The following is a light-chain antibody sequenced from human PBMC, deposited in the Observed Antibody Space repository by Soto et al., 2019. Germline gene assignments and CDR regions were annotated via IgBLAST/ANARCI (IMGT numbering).Light chain of an antibody. CDR1: NSNIGDNF. CDR3: AAWDDSLSGVV. CDR2: RND. J-gene: IGLJ2*01. Sequence: QSVLTQTPSASGTPGQRVTISCSGSNSNIGDNFAYWYQQLPGAAPKLLIYRNDQRPSGVPDRISGSKSGTSASLAISGLRSEDEADYYCAAWDDSLSGVVFGGGTKLTVL. V-gene: IGLV1-47*01.